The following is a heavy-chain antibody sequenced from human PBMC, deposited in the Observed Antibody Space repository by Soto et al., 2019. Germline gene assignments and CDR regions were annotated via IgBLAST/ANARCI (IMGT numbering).Heavy chain of an antibody. CDR1: GFTFDDYA. CDR3: AKEAGWFDP. D-gene: IGHD3-10*01. CDR2: ISWNSGSV. Sequence: GGSLRLSCAASGFTFDDYAMHWVRQAPGKGLEWVSGISWNSGSVAYADSVKGRFTISRDNAKKSLYLQMSSLRDEDTAFYYCAKEAGWFDPWGQGTLVTVSS. V-gene: IGHV3-9*01. J-gene: IGHJ5*02.